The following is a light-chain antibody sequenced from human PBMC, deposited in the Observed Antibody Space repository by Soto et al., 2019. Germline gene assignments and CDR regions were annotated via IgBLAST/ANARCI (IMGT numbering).Light chain of an antibody. CDR3: RSYISSSTFVV. CDR1: RRDVGGYNY. Sequence: QSALTQPASVSGSPGQSITISCTGTRRDVGGYNYVSWHQQHPGKAPKVIITEVRNRPSGVSNRFSGSKSGNTASLTISGRHAEDEADYYCRSYISSSTFVVFGGGTKLTVL. CDR2: EVR. J-gene: IGLJ2*01. V-gene: IGLV2-14*01.